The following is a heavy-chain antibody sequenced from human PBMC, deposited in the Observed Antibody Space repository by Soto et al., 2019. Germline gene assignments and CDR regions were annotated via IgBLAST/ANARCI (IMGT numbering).Heavy chain of an antibody. Sequence: QVQLVQSGAEVQKPGSSVKFSCKSSGGTFSSHVFNWVRQAPGQGLEWMGGIMPIIGTANYAQKFQGRVTITADASTSTAYMELSSLRSEDTAVYYCARDLEFRDGNISHLDYWGQGTLVTVSS. CDR3: ARDLEFRDGNISHLDY. CDR1: GGTFSSHV. J-gene: IGHJ4*02. D-gene: IGHD3-10*01. CDR2: IMPIIGTA. V-gene: IGHV1-69*01.